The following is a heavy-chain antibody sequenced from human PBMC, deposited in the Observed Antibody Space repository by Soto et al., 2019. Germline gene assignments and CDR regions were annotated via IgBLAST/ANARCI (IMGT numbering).Heavy chain of an antibody. CDR3: ARDISGSYDY. CDR2: IDLNSGGT. D-gene: IGHD1-26*01. V-gene: IGHV1-2*02. J-gene: IGHJ4*02. Sequence: ASVKVSCKASGYMFTDYSIHWVRQAPGQGLEWMGLIDLNSGGTNYPQRFQGRVTMTRDTSISTAYMELSTLRSDDTAIYCCARDISGSYDYWGQGTLVTVSS. CDR1: GYMFTDYS.